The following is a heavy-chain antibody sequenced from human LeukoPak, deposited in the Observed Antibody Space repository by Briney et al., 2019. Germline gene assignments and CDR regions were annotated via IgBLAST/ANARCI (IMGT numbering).Heavy chain of an antibody. CDR1: GFTFSSYW. V-gene: IGHV3-30*03. CDR3: ARGGPLGYSYGRTGSFDY. CDR2: ISYDGSNK. Sequence: GGSLRLSCAASGFTFSSYWMTWVRQAPGKGLEWVAVISYDGSNKYYADSVKGRFTISRDNSKNTLYLQMNSLRAEDTAVYYCARGGPLGYSYGRTGSFDYWGQGTLVTVSS. D-gene: IGHD5-18*01. J-gene: IGHJ4*02.